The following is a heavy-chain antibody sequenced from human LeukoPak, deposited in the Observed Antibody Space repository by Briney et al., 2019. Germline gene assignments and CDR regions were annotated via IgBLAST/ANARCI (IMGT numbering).Heavy chain of an antibody. D-gene: IGHD3-22*01. Sequence: ASVKVSCKASGYTFTSYYMHWVRQAPGQGLEWMGIINPSGGSTSYAQKFQGRVTITADESTSTAYMELSSLRSEDTAVYYCASPQRSYYDSSGYYSPFDYWGQGTLVTASS. CDR3: ASPQRSYYDSSGYYSPFDY. CDR2: INPSGGST. V-gene: IGHV1-46*01. CDR1: GYTFTSYY. J-gene: IGHJ4*02.